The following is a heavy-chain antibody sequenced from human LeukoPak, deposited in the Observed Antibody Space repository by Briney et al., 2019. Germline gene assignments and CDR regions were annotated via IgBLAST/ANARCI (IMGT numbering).Heavy chain of an antibody. V-gene: IGHV1-18*01. D-gene: IGHD4-23*01. CDR3: ARGQGGNSMDY. CDR1: GYTFTSYA. J-gene: IGHJ4*02. Sequence: ASVKVSCKASGYTFTSYAMHWVRQAPGQGLEWMGWISAYNGDTNYAQKLQGRVTMTTDTSTSTAYMELRSLRSDDTAVYYCARGQGGNSMDYWGQGTLVTVSS. CDR2: ISAYNGDT.